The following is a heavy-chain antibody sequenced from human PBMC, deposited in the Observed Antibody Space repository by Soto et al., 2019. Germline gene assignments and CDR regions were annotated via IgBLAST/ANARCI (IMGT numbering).Heavy chain of an antibody. CDR2: ISYDGSNK. V-gene: IGHV3-30*18. CDR1: GFTFSSYG. CDR3: AKDPKMATIFDY. Sequence: GSLRLSCAASGFTFSSYGMHWVRQAPGKGLEWVAVISYDGSNKYYADSVKGRFTISRDNSKNTLYLQMNSLRAEDTAVYYCAKDPKMATIFDYWGQGTLVTVSS. D-gene: IGHD5-12*01. J-gene: IGHJ4*02.